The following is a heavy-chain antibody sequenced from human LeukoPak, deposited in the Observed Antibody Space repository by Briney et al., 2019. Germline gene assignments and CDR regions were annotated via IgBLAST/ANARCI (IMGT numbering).Heavy chain of an antibody. D-gene: IGHD1-26*01. CDR1: GGTFSSYA. J-gene: IGHJ4*02. Sequence: SVKVSCKASGGTFSSYAISWVRQAPGQGLEWMGRIIPIFGTANYAQKFQGRVTITTDESTSTAYMELSSLRSEDTDVYYCARDSYSGSYISYWGQGTLVTVSS. CDR3: ARDSYSGSYISY. CDR2: IIPIFGTA. V-gene: IGHV1-69*05.